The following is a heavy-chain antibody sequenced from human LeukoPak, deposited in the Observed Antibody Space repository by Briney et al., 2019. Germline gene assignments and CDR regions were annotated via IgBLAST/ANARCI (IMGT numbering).Heavy chain of an antibody. CDR3: AKDLTPYYFYGSGTFNY. Sequence: PGGSLRLSCVASGFTFSDHGMHWVRQAPGQGLEWVTLIRYEGSKQYYADSVKGRFTISRDNSKNTVFLHINSLGPEDTAVYYCAKDLTPYYFYGSGTFNYWGQGTLVTVSS. CDR1: GFTFSDHG. V-gene: IGHV3-30*02. J-gene: IGHJ4*02. D-gene: IGHD3-10*01. CDR2: IRYEGSKQ.